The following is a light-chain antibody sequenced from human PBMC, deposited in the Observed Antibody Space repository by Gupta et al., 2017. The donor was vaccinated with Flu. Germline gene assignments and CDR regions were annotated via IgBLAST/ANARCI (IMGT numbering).Light chain of an antibody. Sequence: PSSFSASTGDRVTITCRASQGISSYLAWYQQKPGKAPKLLIYAASTLQSGVPSRFSGSGSGTDFALTISCLQSEDFATYYCQQYYSYPRTFGQGTKLEIK. CDR2: AAS. V-gene: IGKV1-8*01. J-gene: IGKJ2*01. CDR3: QQYYSYPRT. CDR1: QGISSY.